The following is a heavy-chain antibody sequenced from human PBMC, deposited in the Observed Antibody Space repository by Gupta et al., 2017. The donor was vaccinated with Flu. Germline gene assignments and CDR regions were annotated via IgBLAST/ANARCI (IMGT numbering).Heavy chain of an antibody. CDR2: IYSSGGT. D-gene: IGHD6-6*01. V-gene: IGHV4-31*03. Sequence: QMRLQESGPGLVKPSQTLSLTCTVSGGSIGSVGYYWSWIRQHPGKRLEWIGYIYSSGGTYYNPSLKSRIVISIDRSKNQFSLKLTSLTAADTAVYYCARWGYSSSYDYWGQGILVTVSS. CDR1: GGSIGSVGYY. CDR3: ARWGYSSSYDY. J-gene: IGHJ4*02.